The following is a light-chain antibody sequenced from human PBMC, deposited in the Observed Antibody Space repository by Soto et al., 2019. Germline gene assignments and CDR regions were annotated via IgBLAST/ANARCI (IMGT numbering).Light chain of an antibody. CDR3: SSYTTSNTRQIV. J-gene: IGLJ1*01. V-gene: IGLV2-14*01. CDR2: DVS. Sequence: QCVLTQPASVSGSPGQAITISCTGTSSDVGGYNYVSWYQQHPGKAPKFMIYDVSNRPSGVSNRFSGSKSGNTASLTISGLQAEDEADYYCSSYTTSNTRQIVFGTGTKV. CDR1: SSDVGGYNY.